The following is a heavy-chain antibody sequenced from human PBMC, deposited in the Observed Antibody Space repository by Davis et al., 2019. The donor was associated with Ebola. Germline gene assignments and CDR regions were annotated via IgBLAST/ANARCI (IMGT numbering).Heavy chain of an antibody. Sequence: GESLKISCAASGFTFSSYGMHWVRQAPGKGLEWVAVIWYDGSNKYYADSVKGRFTISRDNSKNTLYLQMNSLRAEDTAVYYCARDQYCSSTSCYRPPYYYGMDVWGQGTTVTVSS. V-gene: IGHV3-33*01. J-gene: IGHJ6*02. CDR1: GFTFSSYG. CDR3: ARDQYCSSTSCYRPPYYYGMDV. D-gene: IGHD2-2*01. CDR2: IWYDGSNK.